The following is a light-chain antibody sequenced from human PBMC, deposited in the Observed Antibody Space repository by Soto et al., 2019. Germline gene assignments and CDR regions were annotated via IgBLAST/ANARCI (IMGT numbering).Light chain of an antibody. Sequence: QSALTQPASVSGSPGQSITISCTGTSSEVGGYNYVSWYQQHPGKAPKLMIYDVSNRPSGVSNRFSGSKSGNTASLTISGLQTEDEADYYCSSYTSSGTLWVFGGGTKVTVL. V-gene: IGLV2-14*01. CDR3: SSYTSSGTLWV. J-gene: IGLJ3*02. CDR1: SSEVGGYNY. CDR2: DVS.